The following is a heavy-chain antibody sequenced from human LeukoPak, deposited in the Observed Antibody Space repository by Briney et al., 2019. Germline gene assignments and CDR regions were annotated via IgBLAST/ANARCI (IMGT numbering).Heavy chain of an antibody. CDR2: INPNSGGT. CDR1: VYTFTGYY. V-gene: IGHV1-2*02. Sequence: GASVKVSCKASVYTFTGYYMHWVRQAPGQGLEWMGWINPNSGGTNYAQKFQGRVTMTRDTSISTAYMELSRLRSDDTAVYYCARDGEWELHDWFDPWGQGTLVTVSS. D-gene: IGHD1-26*01. CDR3: ARDGEWELHDWFDP. J-gene: IGHJ5*02.